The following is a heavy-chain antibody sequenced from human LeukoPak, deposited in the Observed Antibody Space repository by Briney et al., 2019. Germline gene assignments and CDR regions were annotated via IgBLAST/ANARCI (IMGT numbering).Heavy chain of an antibody. CDR2: INPDSGGT. CDR3: ARPFIETPSLGALDY. D-gene: IGHD4-23*01. V-gene: IGHV1-2*02. CDR1: GYTFTDYY. J-gene: IGHJ4*02. Sequence: ASVKVSCKASGYTFTDYYMHWVRQAPGQGLEWMGWINPDSGGTNYAQNFQGRVTMARDTSISTAYMELSRLRSDDTAVYYCARPFIETPSLGALDYWGQGTLVTVSS.